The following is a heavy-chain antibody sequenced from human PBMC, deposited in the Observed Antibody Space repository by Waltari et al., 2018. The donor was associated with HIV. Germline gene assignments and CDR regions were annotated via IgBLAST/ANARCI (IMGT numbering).Heavy chain of an antibody. CDR2: INTNTGNP. V-gene: IGHV7-4-1*02. CDR1: GYTFTSYA. Sequence: QVQMVHSGSELKQPGASVKASCQASGYTFTSYAMNWVRQAPGQGLEWMGWINTNTGNPTYAQGFTGLFVFSLDTSVSTAYLQISSLKAEDTAVYYCARGDTICGVVIMGYRGMDVWGQGTTVTVSS. J-gene: IGHJ6*02. CDR3: ARGDTICGVVIMGYRGMDV. D-gene: IGHD3-3*01.